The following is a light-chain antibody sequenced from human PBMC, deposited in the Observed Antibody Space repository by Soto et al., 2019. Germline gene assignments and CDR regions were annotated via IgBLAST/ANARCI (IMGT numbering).Light chain of an antibody. CDR2: GAS. Sequence: DIQLTQSPSFLSASVGDRVTITCRASQGISNYLAWYLQKPGKAPKLLISGASTLQSGVPSRFSGSGSGTEFTLTVSSPQPEDFATYYCQQLNAYPHSFGGGTKV. CDR3: QQLNAYPHS. CDR1: QGISNY. V-gene: IGKV1-9*01. J-gene: IGKJ4*01.